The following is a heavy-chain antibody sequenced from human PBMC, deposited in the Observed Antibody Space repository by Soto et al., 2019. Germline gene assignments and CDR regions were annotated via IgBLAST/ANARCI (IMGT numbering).Heavy chain of an antibody. CDR3: AKDLHGLNIEVGIDY. J-gene: IGHJ4*02. V-gene: IGHV3-30*18. Sequence: QVQLVESGGGVVQPGRSLRLSCAASGFTFSSYGMHWVRQAPGKGLEWVAVISYDGSNKYYADSVKGRFTISRDNSKNTLYLQMNSLRAEDTAVYYCAKDLHGLNIEVGIDYWGQGNLVTVSS. CDR2: ISYDGSNK. D-gene: IGHD2-21*01. CDR1: GFTFSSYG.